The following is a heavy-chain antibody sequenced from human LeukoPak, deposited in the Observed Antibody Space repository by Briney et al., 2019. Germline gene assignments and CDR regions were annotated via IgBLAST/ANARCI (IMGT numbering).Heavy chain of an antibody. J-gene: IGHJ4*02. CDR1: GFIFSSYA. V-gene: IGHV3-23*01. D-gene: IGHD3-10*01. Sequence: PGGSLRLSCAASGFIFSSYAMSWVRQAPGKGLEWVSGISGSADITDYADSVKGRFTISRDNSKNTLYLRMNSLRAEDTAVYYCAKDLYYFGSGSHDYWGQGTLVTVS. CDR3: AKDLYYFGSGSHDY. CDR2: ISGSADIT.